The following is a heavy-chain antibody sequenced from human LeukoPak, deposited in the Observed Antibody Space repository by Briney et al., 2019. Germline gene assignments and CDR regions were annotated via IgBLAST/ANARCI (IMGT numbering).Heavy chain of an antibody. D-gene: IGHD3-22*01. Sequence: GGSLRLSCAASGFTFSSYAMSWVRQAPGKGLEWVSAISGSGGSTYYAASVKGRFTISRDNSKNTLYLQMNSLRAEDTAVYYCAKESGPVVATRSHLGYWGQGTLVTVSS. CDR1: GFTFSSYA. CDR3: AKESGPVVATRSHLGY. V-gene: IGHV3-23*01. J-gene: IGHJ4*02. CDR2: ISGSGGST.